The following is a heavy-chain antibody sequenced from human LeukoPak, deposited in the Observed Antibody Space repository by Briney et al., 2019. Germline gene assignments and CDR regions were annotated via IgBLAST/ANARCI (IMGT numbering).Heavy chain of an antibody. Sequence: GGSLRLSCAASGFTLSSYWMHWVRQAPGKGLVWVSRVNSDGSSTNYADSVRGRFTVSRDNAKNTLYLQTNSLRAEDTAVYYCARPFGDHTGDYWGQGTLVTVSS. D-gene: IGHD3-10*01. CDR3: ARPFGDHTGDY. CDR2: VNSDGSST. J-gene: IGHJ4*02. CDR1: GFTLSSYW. V-gene: IGHV3-74*01.